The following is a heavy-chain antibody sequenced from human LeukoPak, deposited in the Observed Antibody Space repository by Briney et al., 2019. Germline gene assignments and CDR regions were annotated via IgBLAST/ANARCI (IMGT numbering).Heavy chain of an antibody. Sequence: GGSLRLSCAASGFTFSSYWMSWVRQAPGKGLEWVANIKQDGSEKYYVDSVKGRFTISRDNAKNSLYLQMNSLRAEDTAVYYCARGLLVVVPAATYFDYWGQGTLVTVSS. V-gene: IGHV3-7*01. CDR1: GFTFSSYW. J-gene: IGHJ4*02. CDR3: ARGLLVVVPAATYFDY. CDR2: IKQDGSEK. D-gene: IGHD2-2*01.